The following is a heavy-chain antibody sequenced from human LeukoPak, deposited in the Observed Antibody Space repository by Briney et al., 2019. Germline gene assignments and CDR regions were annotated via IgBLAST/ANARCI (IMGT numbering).Heavy chain of an antibody. CDR2: ISGSGGST. J-gene: IGHJ6*02. Sequence: GGSLRLSCAASGFTFSSYAMNWVRQAPGKGLEWVSTISGSGGSTYYADSVKGRFTISRDNAKNSLYLQMNSLRAEDTAVYYCARDVGVVPAARRYYYYGMDVWGQGTTVTVSS. V-gene: IGHV3-23*01. CDR3: ARDVGVVPAARRYYYYGMDV. D-gene: IGHD2-2*01. CDR1: GFTFSSYA.